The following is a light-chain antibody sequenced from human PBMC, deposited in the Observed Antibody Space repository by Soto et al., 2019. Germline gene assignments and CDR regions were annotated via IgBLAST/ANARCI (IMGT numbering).Light chain of an antibody. CDR2: DTS. J-gene: IGKJ4*01. CDR1: QNVNTN. V-gene: IGKV3-15*01. CDR3: QQYNNWPLT. Sequence: EIVMTQSPATLSVSPGERATLSCRASQNVNTNLAWYQQKPGQAPWLLIDDTSTRATGLPVSFSGSGSGTEFTLTISSLQSEDFAVYYCQQYNNWPLTFGGGTKVEIK.